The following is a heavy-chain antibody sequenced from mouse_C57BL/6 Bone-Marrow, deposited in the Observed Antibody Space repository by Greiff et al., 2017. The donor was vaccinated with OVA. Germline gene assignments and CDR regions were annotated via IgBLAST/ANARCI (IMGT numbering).Heavy chain of an antibody. CDR1: GYTFTSYG. CDR3: ARLLRRYGTY. Sequence: VQLQESGAELARPGASVKLSCKASGYTFTSYGISWVKQRTGQGLEWIGEIYPRSGNTYYNEKFKGKATLTADKSSSTAYMELRSLTSEDSAVYFCARLLRRYGTYWGRRTLVTVSA. D-gene: IGHD1-2*01. J-gene: IGHJ3*01. CDR2: IYPRSGNT. V-gene: IGHV1-81*01.